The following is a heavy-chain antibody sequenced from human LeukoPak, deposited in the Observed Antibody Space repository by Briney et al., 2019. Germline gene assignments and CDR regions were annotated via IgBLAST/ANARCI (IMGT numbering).Heavy chain of an antibody. V-gene: IGHV1-2*06. D-gene: IGHD1-26*01. J-gene: IGHJ4*02. CDR2: INPNDGGT. CDR1: GYTFTDYY. CDR3: ARESGSYLSGPEY. Sequence: GASVKVSCKASGYTFTDYYIHWVRQAPGQGLEWMGRINPNDGGTNYAQKFQGRVTMTRDTSISTAYMELSKLRSDDTAAYYCARESGSYLSGPEYWGQGTLVTVSS.